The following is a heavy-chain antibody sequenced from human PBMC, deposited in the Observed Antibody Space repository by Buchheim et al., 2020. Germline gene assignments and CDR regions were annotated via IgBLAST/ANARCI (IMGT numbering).Heavy chain of an antibody. CDR3: ARIAVAGTDFDY. CDR2: ISYDGSNK. Sequence: QVQLVESGGGLVKPGGSLRLSCAASGFTFSDYYMSWIRQAPGKGLEWEAVISYDGSNKYYADSVKGRFTISRDNSKNTLYLQMNSLRAEDTAVYYCARIAVAGTDFDYWGQGTL. V-gene: IGHV3-30-3*01. CDR1: GFTFSDYY. J-gene: IGHJ4*02. D-gene: IGHD6-19*01.